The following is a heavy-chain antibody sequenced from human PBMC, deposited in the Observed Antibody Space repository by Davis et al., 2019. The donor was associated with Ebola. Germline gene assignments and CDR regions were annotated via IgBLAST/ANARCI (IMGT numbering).Heavy chain of an antibody. D-gene: IGHD1-7*01. CDR3: ARSDKLELTPFDL. V-gene: IGHV4-59*11. J-gene: IGHJ2*01. Sequence: PGGSLRLSCTVSGGSISSHYWSWIRQPPGKGLEWIGYIYYSGSTNYNPSLKSRVTISVDTSKNQFSLKLSSVTAADTAVYYCARSDKLELTPFDLWGRGTLVTVSS. CDR1: GGSISSHY. CDR2: IYYSGST.